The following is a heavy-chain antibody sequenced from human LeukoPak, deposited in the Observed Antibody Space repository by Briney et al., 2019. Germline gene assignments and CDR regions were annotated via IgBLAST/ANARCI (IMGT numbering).Heavy chain of an antibody. CDR1: GFTFSSYA. D-gene: IGHD5-18*01. CDR3: AKDFDGYSYGYTRDDCMDV. V-gene: IGHV3-23*01. J-gene: IGHJ6*03. CDR2: ISGSGGST. Sequence: GSLRLSCSASGFTFSSYAMSCVRQAPRQGLEWVSAISGSGGSTYYADSVKGRFTISRDNSKNTLYLQMNSLRAEDTAVYYCAKDFDGYSYGYTRDDCMDVWGKGTTVTVSS.